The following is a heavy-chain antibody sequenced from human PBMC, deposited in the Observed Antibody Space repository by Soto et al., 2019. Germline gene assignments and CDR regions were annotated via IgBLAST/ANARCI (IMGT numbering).Heavy chain of an antibody. J-gene: IGHJ6*03. D-gene: IGHD2-2*01. CDR3: ARAGEYQLPGDYYYYYMDV. CDR2: IIPIFGTA. CDR1: GGTFSSYA. Sequence: QVQLVQSGAEVKKPGSSVKVSCKASGGTFSSYAISWVRQAPGQGLEWMGGIIPIFGTANYAQKFQGRVTITADESTSTAYMELSSLRSEDTAVYYCARAGEYQLPGDYYYYYMDVWGKGTTVTVSS. V-gene: IGHV1-69*01.